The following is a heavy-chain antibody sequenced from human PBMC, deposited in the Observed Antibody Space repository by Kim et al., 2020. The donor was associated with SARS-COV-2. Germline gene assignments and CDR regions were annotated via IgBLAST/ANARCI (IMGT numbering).Heavy chain of an antibody. CDR2: INPSGGST. D-gene: IGHD6-13*01. V-gene: IGHV1-46*01. CDR3: ARGGTSEYSSSLLRG. CDR1: GYTFTSYY. Sequence: ASVKVSCKASGYTFTSYYMHWVRQAPGQGLEWMGIINPSGGSTSYAQKFQGRVTMTRDTSTSTVYMELSSLRSEDTAVYYCARGGTSEYSSSLLRGWGQGTWSPSPQ. J-gene: IGHJ4*02.